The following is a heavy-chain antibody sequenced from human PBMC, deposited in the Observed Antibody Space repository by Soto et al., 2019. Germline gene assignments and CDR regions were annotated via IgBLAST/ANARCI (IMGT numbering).Heavy chain of an antibody. CDR3: ARDRATVTTISDY. V-gene: IGHV3-33*01. CDR2: IWYDGNNK. Sequence: QVQLVESGGGVVQPGGSLRLSCAASGFIFSSYGMHWVRQAPGKGLEWVAVIWYDGNNKYYADSVRGRFTISRDNSENTLYLQMNSLGVDDTAVYYCARDRATVTTISDYWGQGTLVTVSS. D-gene: IGHD4-17*01. CDR1: GFIFSSYG. J-gene: IGHJ4*02.